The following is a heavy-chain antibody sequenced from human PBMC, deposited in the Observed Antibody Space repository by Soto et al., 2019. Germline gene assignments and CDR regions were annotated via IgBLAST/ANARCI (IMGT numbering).Heavy chain of an antibody. CDR1: GGSISTSRHY. CDR2: IYYSGTT. Sequence: QLQLQESGPGLVKASETLSLTCTVSGGSISTSRHYWAWMRQPPGKGLEWIGSIYYSGTTYYNPSLNSRVTISVDTSKNQFSLRLRSVTAADTAVYYCVNDIAGGGLYNWFDPWGQGTLVTVSS. J-gene: IGHJ5*02. CDR3: VNDIAGGGLYNWFDP. V-gene: IGHV4-39*01. D-gene: IGHD6-13*01.